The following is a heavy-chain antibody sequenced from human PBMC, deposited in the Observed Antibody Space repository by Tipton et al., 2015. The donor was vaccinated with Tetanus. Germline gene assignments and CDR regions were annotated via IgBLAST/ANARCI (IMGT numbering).Heavy chain of an antibody. CDR3: ARVRGGYLYYFDY. D-gene: IGHD5-12*01. V-gene: IGHV3-11*01. Sequence: SLRLSCAASGFTFSDYYMSWIRQAPGKGLEWVSYISSSGSTIYYADSVKGRFTISRDNAKNSLYLQMNSLRAEDTAVYYRARVRGGYLYYFDYWGQGTLVTVSS. J-gene: IGHJ4*02. CDR1: GFTFSDYY. CDR2: ISSSGSTI.